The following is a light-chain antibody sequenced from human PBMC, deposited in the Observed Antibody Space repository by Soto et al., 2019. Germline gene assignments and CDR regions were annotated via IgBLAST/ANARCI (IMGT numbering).Light chain of an antibody. CDR2: SNN. CDR3: AAWDDSLNGVV. V-gene: IGLV1-44*01. CDR1: SSNIGSNT. Sequence: QLVLTQPPSASGTPGQRVTISCSGSSSNIGSNTVNWYQQLPGTAPKLLIYSNNQRPSGVPGRFSGSKSGTSASLAISGLQSEDEADYYCAAWDDSLNGVVFGRGTKLTVL. J-gene: IGLJ2*01.